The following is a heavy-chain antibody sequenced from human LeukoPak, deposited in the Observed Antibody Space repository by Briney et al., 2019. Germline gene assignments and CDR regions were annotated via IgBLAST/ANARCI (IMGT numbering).Heavy chain of an antibody. D-gene: IGHD3-22*01. Sequence: GGSLRLSCAASRFMFSIYAMSWVRQAPGKGLEWVSGISGSGGSTYYADSVKGRFTISRDNSKNTLCLQMNSLRAEDTAVYYCAKDYYDSSGYYSPDYWGQGTLVTVSS. CDR2: ISGSGGST. J-gene: IGHJ4*02. CDR3: AKDYYDSSGYYSPDY. V-gene: IGHV3-23*01. CDR1: RFMFSIYA.